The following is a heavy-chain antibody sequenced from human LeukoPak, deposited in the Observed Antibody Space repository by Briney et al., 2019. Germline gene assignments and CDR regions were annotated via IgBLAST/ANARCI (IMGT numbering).Heavy chain of an antibody. CDR3: AKDIASSYYYYYMDV. CDR1: GFTFDDYA. Sequence: GRALRLSCAASGFTFDDYAMHWVRQAPGKGLEWVSGISWNSGSIGYADSVKGRFTISRDNAKNSLYLQMNSLRAEDMALYYCAKDIASSYYYYYMDVWGKGPTVTVSS. CDR2: ISWNSGSI. D-gene: IGHD6-6*01. V-gene: IGHV3-9*03. J-gene: IGHJ6*03.